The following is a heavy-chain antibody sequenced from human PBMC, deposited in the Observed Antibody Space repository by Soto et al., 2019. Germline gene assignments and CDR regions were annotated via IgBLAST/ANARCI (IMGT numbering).Heavy chain of an antibody. CDR1: GGSISSSSYY. CDR2: IYYSGST. CDR3: ARLVGATNPLDAFDI. V-gene: IGHV4-39*01. J-gene: IGHJ3*02. Sequence: QLQLQESGPGLVKPSETLSLTCTVSGGSISSSSYYWGWIRQPPGKGLEWIGRIYYSGSTYYNPSLKSRVTISVDTSKNQFSLKLSSVTAADTAVYYCARLVGATNPLDAFDIWGQGTMVTVSS. D-gene: IGHD1-26*01.